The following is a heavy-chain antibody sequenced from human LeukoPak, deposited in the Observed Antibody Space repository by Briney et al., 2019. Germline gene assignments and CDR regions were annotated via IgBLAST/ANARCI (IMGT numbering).Heavy chain of an antibody. CDR3: AKSGKYYFDY. J-gene: IGHJ4*02. Sequence: SQTLSLTCAISGDSVSSNSAAWNWIRQAPSRGLEWLGRTYYRSRWLNDYAISVRGRITVSPDTSNNQFSLQLNSVTPEDTAVYYCAKSGKYYFDYWGQGTLVTVSS. D-gene: IGHD1-26*01. CDR1: GDSVSSNSAA. CDR2: TYYRSRWLN. V-gene: IGHV6-1*01.